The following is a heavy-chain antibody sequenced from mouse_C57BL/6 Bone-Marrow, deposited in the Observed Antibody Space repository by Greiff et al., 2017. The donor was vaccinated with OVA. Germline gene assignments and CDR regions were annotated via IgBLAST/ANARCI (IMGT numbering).Heavy chain of an antibody. CDR3: ARGGVITTVVARDY. D-gene: IGHD1-1*01. J-gene: IGHJ2*01. CDR1: GYTFTSYG. CDR2: IYPRSGNT. V-gene: IGHV1-81*01. Sequence: VKLMESGAELARPGASVKLSCKASGYTFTSYGISWVKQRTGQGLEWIGEIYPRSGNTYYNEKFKGKATLTADKSSSTAYMELRSLTSEDSAVYFCARGGVITTVVARDYWGQGTTLTVSS.